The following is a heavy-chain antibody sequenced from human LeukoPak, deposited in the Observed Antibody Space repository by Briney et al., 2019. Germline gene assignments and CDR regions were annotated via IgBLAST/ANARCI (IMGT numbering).Heavy chain of an antibody. Sequence: PGGSLRPSCAASGFTFSSYAMSWVRQAPGKGLEWVSAISGSGGSTYYADSVKGRFTISRDNSKNTLYLQMNSLRAEDTAVYYCAKVRGYYDCSGYYSGFGYWAKGTLVTVSS. J-gene: IGHJ4*02. V-gene: IGHV3-23*01. CDR1: GFTFSSYA. CDR2: ISGSGGST. D-gene: IGHD3-22*01. CDR3: AKVRGYYDCSGYYSGFGY.